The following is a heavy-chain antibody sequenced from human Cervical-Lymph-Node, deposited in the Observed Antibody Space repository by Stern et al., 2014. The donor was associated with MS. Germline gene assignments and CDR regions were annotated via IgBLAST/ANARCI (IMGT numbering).Heavy chain of an antibody. CDR2: ITADGSKT. CDR3: ATGLDPGSPVGSEWDFLF. V-gene: IGHV3-30*03. CDR1: GFTFSMNG. Sequence: QVQLVESGGGVVQPGTSLRLSCVSSGFTFSMNGMHWVRQTPGKGLEWVATITADGSKTFYGVSMKGRFTITKDNSRNTLYGQLSGLRPEDTAVYYCATGLDPGSPVGSEWDFLFWGQGTLVTVSS. D-gene: IGHD3-10*01. J-gene: IGHJ1*01.